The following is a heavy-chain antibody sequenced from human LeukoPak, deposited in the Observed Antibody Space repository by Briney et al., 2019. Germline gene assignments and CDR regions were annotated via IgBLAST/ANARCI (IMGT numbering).Heavy chain of an antibody. CDR1: GSTFSTYW. J-gene: IGHJ6*02. CDR2: IKQDGSER. D-gene: IGHD3-22*01. V-gene: IGHV3-7*01. CDR3: AKSYYYDSSGPSDYYYGMDV. Sequence: GGSLRLSCTASGSTFSTYWMSWVRQAPGKGLEWVANIKQDGSERYYVDSVKGRFTISRDNAKNSLYLQMNSLRAEDTAVYYCAKSYYYDSSGPSDYYYGMDVWGQGTTVTVSS.